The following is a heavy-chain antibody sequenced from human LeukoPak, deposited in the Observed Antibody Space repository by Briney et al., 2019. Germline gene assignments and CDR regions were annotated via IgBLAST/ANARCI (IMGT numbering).Heavy chain of an antibody. Sequence: GGSLTLACAASGFTFSSYSMNWVRQPAGKGREWVSYISSSSSTIYYADSVKGRFTISRDNAKNPLYLQMNSLRAEDTAVYYCASKDMVATGWGQGTLVTVSS. CDR3: ASKDMVATG. CDR2: ISSSSSTI. J-gene: IGHJ4*02. V-gene: IGHV3-48*01. CDR1: GFTFSSYS. D-gene: IGHD5-12*01.